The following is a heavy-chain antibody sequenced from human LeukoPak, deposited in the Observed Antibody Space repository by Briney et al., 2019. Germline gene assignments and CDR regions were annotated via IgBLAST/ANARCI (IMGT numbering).Heavy chain of an antibody. Sequence: PGGSLRLSCAASGFSFSDYWMHGVRQPPGKGLVWVSRIHSGGSSTDYADSVKGRFTISRDNAKNTLYLQMNSLRAEDTALYYCVKGVTGTLSGLYGMDVWGQGTTVTVSS. CDR3: VKGVTGTLSGLYGMDV. J-gene: IGHJ6*02. CDR1: GFSFSDYW. D-gene: IGHD1-7*01. CDR2: IHSGGSST. V-gene: IGHV3-74*01.